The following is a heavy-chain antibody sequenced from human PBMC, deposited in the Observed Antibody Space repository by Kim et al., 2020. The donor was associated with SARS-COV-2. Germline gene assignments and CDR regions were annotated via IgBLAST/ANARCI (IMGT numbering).Heavy chain of an antibody. CDR2: T. Sequence: TNYTPSLQRRVTISVDPSKNQFSLKLSSVTAADTAVYYCARERNSGGTDYWGQGTLVTVSS. V-gene: IGHV4-34*13. CDR3: ARERNSGGTDY. D-gene: IGHD1-1*01. J-gene: IGHJ4*02.